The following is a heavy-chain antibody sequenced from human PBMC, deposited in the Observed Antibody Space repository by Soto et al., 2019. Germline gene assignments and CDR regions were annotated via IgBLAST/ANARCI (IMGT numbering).Heavy chain of an antibody. CDR3: AREVPSDIVVVVAAWFDP. CDR1: GFTFSSYS. J-gene: IGHJ5*02. V-gene: IGHV3-48*02. D-gene: IGHD2-15*01. Sequence: GGSLRLSCAASGFTFSSYSMNWVRQAPGKGLEWVSYISSSSSTIYYADSVKGRFTISRDNAKNSLYLQMNSLRDEDTAVYYCAREVPSDIVVVVAAWFDPWGQGTLVTVSS. CDR2: ISSSSSTI.